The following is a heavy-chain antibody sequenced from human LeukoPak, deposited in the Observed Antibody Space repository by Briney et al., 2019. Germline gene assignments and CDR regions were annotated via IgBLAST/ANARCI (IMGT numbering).Heavy chain of an antibody. CDR2: VFYNGAT. Sequence: SETLSLTCIVSGGSISSSIYYWAWVRQPPGKGLEWIGTVFYNGATQYSPSLRSRVTISIDTSTNQFSLKLTSVTAADTALYYCAREGHIVVVTARYFDYWGQGTLVTVSS. D-gene: IGHD2-21*02. V-gene: IGHV4-39*07. CDR3: AREGHIVVVTARYFDY. CDR1: GGSISSSIYY. J-gene: IGHJ4*02.